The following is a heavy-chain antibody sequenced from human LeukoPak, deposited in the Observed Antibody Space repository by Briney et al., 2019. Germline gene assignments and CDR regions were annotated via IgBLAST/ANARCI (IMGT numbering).Heavy chain of an antibody. CDR1: GGIYSSYA. D-gene: IGHD3-9*01. CDR2: IIPIFGTA. V-gene: IGHV1-69*01. CDR3: ARGYDILTGYSLFDY. J-gene: IGHJ4*02. Sequence: MVSCKASGGIYSSYAISWVRQATGQWLEWMGGIIPIFGTANYAQKFQGRVTITADESTSTAYMELSSLRSEDTAVYYCARGYDILTGYSLFDYWGQGTLVTVSS.